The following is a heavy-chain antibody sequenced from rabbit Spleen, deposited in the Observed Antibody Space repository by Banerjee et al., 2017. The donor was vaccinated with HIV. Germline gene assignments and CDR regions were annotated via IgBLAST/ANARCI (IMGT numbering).Heavy chain of an antibody. CDR2: IVNGNGNT. Sequence: EESGGDLVKPGSSLTLTCKASGFDFGSYGMCWVRQARGEGPAWIACIVNGNGNTYSASWVNSRFTISRSTSLATVTLQETGLTVADTATYFCAREGGIVVAGGFNLWGPGSLVTVS. CDR3: AREGGIVVAGGFNL. V-gene: IGHV1S47*01. D-gene: IGHD4-1*01. J-gene: IGHJ4*01. CDR1: GFDFGSYG.